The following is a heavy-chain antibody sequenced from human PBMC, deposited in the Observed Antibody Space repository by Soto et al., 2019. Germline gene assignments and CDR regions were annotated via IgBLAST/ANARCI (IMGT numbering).Heavy chain of an antibody. Sequence: SVKVSCKASGGTFSSYAISWVRQAPGQGLEWMGGIIPIFGTANYAQKFQGRVTITADESTSTAYMELSXLRSEDTXXYXXXRGFGELAAXLEXWGXXXXXXVS. D-gene: IGHD3-10*01. CDR2: IIPIFGTA. J-gene: IGHJ4*01. CDR1: GGTFSSYA. V-gene: IGHV1-69*13. CDR3: XRGFGELAAXLEX.